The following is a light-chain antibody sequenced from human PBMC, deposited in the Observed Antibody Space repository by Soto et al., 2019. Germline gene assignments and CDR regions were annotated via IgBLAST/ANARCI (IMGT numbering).Light chain of an antibody. J-gene: IGLJ1*01. CDR1: SSNIGAGYD. Sequence: QSVLTQPPSVSGAPGQRVTISCTGSSSNIGAGYDVHWYQQRPGTAPKLLSFGNINRPSGVPDRFSGSKSGTSSPLSITGLQAEDEGDYYCQSYASTLSARYVFGTGTKVTVL. CDR3: QSYASTLSARYV. V-gene: IGLV1-40*01. CDR2: GNI.